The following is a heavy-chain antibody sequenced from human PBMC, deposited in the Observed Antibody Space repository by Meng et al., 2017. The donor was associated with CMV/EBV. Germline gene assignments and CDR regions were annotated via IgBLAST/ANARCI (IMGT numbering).Heavy chain of an antibody. J-gene: IGHJ4*02. CDR1: GGSISSGGYY. CDR3: ARDQLDSSGYYFDY. V-gene: IGHV4-31*02. CDR2: IYYSGST. D-gene: IGHD3-22*01. Sequence: AGGSISSGGYYWSWIRQHPGKGLEWIGYIYYSGSTYYNPSLKSRVTISVDTSKNQFSLKLSSVTAADTAVYYCARDQLDSSGYYFDYWGQGTLVTVSS.